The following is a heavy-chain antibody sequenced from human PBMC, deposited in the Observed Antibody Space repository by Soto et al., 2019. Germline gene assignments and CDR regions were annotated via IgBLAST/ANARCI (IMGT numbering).Heavy chain of an antibody. V-gene: IGHV1-69*06. CDR2: ITPIFGAQ. CDR3: ARAGPVSGNHSLDS. D-gene: IGHD6-19*01. J-gene: IGHJ3*02. Sequence: QVQRVQSGAEVKKPGSSVKVSCKASGASFSSYAISGVRQAPVQGLEWMGGITPIFGAQTYEQKFKGRVTINADKSTSTAYMALSSLRSEDTALYCCARAGPVSGNHSLDSWGQGTLGTVSS. CDR1: GASFSSYA.